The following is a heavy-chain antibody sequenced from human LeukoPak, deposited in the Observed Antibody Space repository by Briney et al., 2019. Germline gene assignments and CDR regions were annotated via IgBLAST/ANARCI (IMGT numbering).Heavy chain of an antibody. D-gene: IGHD2-2*01. CDR1: GGSISSGGYS. J-gene: IGHJ5*02. Sequence: PSETLSLTCAVSGGSISSGGYSWSWIRQPPGKGLEWIGYIYYSGSTYYNPSLKSRVTISVDTSKNQFSLKLSSVTVADTAVYYCARDSCSSTSCYPWFDPWGQGTLVTVSS. CDR3: ARDSCSSTSCYPWFDP. CDR2: IYYSGST. V-gene: IGHV4-30-4*07.